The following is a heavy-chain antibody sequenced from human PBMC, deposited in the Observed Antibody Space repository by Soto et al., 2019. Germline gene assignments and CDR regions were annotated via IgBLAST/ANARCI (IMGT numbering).Heavy chain of an antibody. CDR2: IYYSGST. CDR3: ARHPLDDYGDYGYMDV. J-gene: IGHJ6*03. D-gene: IGHD4-17*01. Sequence: SSETLSLTCTVYGGSISSYYWSWIRQPPGKGLERIEYIYYSGSTNYNPSLKSRVTISVDTSKNQFSLKLSSVTAADTALYYCARHPLDDYGDYGYMDVWGKGTTVTVSS. CDR1: GGSISSYY. V-gene: IGHV4-59*08.